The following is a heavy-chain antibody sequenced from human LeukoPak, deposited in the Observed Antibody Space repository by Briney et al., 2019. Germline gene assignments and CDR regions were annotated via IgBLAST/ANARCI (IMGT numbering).Heavy chain of an antibody. CDR1: GFTFSSYA. D-gene: IGHD1-7*01. V-gene: IGHV3-23*01. Sequence: PGGSLRLSCAASGFTFSSYAMSWVRQAPGKGLEWVSAISGSGGSTYYAVSVKGRFTISRDDSKNTLYLQMNSLRAEDTAVYYCAKRRGLELTYYYHMDVWGKGTTVTVSS. CDR2: ISGSGGST. CDR3: AKRRGLELTYYYHMDV. J-gene: IGHJ6*03.